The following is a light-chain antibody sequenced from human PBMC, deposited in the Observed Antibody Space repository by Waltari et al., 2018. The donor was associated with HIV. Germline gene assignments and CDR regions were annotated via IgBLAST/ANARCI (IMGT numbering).Light chain of an antibody. Sequence: DIVMTQSPDSLAESLGERATIHCKTSQSLLSSSNDKNYLAWYQQKPGQPPRLLLFWASTRESGVPERFTGSGSGTYFTLTISSLQAEDVAVYYCQQYYTTPPTFGGGTKVEIK. CDR1: QSLLSSSNDKNY. CDR2: WAS. CDR3: QQYYTTPPT. J-gene: IGKJ4*01. V-gene: IGKV4-1*01.